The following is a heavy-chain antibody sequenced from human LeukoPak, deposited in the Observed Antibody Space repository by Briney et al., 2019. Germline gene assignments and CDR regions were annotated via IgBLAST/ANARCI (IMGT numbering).Heavy chain of an antibody. D-gene: IGHD3-22*01. CDR2: INPSGGST. CDR3: ARDVNSYYYDSSGSPIGSHFDY. Sequence: ASVKVSCKASGYTFTSNYIHWLRQAPGQGLEWMGLINPSGGSTSYAQKFQGRVTMTRDTSTCTVYMELSSLRSEDTAVYYCARDVNSYYYDSSGSPIGSHFDYWGQGTLVTVSS. V-gene: IGHV1-46*01. J-gene: IGHJ4*02. CDR1: GYTFTSNY.